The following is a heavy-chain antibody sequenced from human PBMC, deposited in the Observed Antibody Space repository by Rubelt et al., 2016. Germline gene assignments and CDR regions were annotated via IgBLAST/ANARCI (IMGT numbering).Heavy chain of an antibody. CDR2: IIPIFGTA. V-gene: IGHV1-69*15. Sequence: APGQGPEWMGRIIPIFGTANYAQKFQGRVTITADESTSTAYMELSSLRSEDTAVYYCARDFLEWSDAFDIWGQGTMVTVSS. D-gene: IGHD3-3*01. CDR3: ARDFLEWSDAFDI. J-gene: IGHJ3*02.